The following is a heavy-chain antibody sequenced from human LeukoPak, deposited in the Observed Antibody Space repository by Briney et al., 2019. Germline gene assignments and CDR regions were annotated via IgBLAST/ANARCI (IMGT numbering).Heavy chain of an antibody. D-gene: IGHD6-13*01. V-gene: IGHV1-69*04. CDR3: ARGIVQQLVNSYFYYGMDV. J-gene: IGHJ6*02. CDR2: IIPMFDIA. Sequence: GASVKVSCKASGYTFTGYYMHWVRQAPGQGLEWMGRIIPMFDIANYAQKFQGRVTINADKSTRTAYMELSSLRSEDSAVYYCARGIVQQLVNSYFYYGMDVWGQGTSVTVSS. CDR1: GYTFTGYY.